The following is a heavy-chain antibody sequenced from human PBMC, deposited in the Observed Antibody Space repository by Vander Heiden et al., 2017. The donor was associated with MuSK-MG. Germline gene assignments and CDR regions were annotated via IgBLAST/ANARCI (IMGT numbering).Heavy chain of an antibody. V-gene: IGHV5-10-1*03. D-gene: IGHD2-8*01. CDR3: ARQRVGLMWDLRDY. CDR2: IDPSYSYT. CDR1: GYSFTSYW. Sequence: EVQLVQSGAEVKKPGESLRISCKGSGYSFTSYWINWVRQMPGKGLEWMGRIDPSYSYTNYSPSFQGHVTISTDKSISTAYLQWSSLEASDTAVYYCARQRVGLMWDLRDYWGQGTLVTVSS. J-gene: IGHJ4*02.